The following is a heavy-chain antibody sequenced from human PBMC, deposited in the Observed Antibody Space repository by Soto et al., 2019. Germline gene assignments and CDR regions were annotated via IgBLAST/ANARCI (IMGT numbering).Heavy chain of an antibody. V-gene: IGHV1-18*01. Sequence: QVQLVQSGAEVKKPGASVKVSCKASGYTFTSYGISWVRQAPGQGLEWMGWINVYNGNTNYAQKLQGRVTMTTDTPTSTAYLDLRSLSSDDTAVYFCARDTSRGEYDYWGQGTLVTVSS. J-gene: IGHJ4*02. CDR3: ARDTSRGEYDY. D-gene: IGHD3-10*01. CDR1: GYTFTSYG. CDR2: INVYNGNT.